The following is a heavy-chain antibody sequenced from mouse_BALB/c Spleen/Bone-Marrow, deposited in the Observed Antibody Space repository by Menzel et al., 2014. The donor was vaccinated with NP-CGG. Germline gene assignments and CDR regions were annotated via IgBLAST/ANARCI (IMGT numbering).Heavy chain of an antibody. CDR3: ARHGEERPVLAMDY. Sequence: EVQLVESGGGLVEPGGSLKLSCAASGFTFIAYTMSWVRPTPEKRLEWVAYINNGGGSTYYPDTVKGRFTISRDNAKNTLYLQMSSLKSEDTAMYYCARHGEERPVLAMDYWGQGTSVTVSS. V-gene: IGHV5-12-2*01. D-gene: IGHD2-14*01. CDR1: GFTFIAYT. CDR2: INNGGGST. J-gene: IGHJ4*01.